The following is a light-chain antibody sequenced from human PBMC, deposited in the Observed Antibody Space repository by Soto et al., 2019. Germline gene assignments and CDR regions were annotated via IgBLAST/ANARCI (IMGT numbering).Light chain of an antibody. CDR2: GAS. CDR1: QSVSTN. J-gene: IGKJ1*01. V-gene: IGKV3-15*01. Sequence: EIVMTQSPAILSASPGERATLSCRASQSVSTNLAWFQQKTGQTPRLLSNGASTRATGIPARFTGSGYGTEFILTISSLQSEDFAVYYCQQYDIWPPTFGQGTKVDIK. CDR3: QQYDIWPPT.